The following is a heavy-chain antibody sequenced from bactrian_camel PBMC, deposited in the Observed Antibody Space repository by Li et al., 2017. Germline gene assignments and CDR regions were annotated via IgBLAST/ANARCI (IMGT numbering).Heavy chain of an antibody. CDR1: GHTFSTSC. Sequence: HVQLVESGGGSVQAGGSLRLSCVPSGHTFSTSCSGWFRQAPGKEREGIADINSDDTTTYADSVKGRFTISKDDAKNILYLQMQSLKPEDTANYYCAADVGTTGPVSWCGLGASQYQYWGQGTQVTVS. V-gene: IGHV3S53*01. J-gene: IGHJ4*01. D-gene: IGHD5*01. CDR3: AADVGTTGPVSWCGLGASQYQY. CDR2: INSDDTT.